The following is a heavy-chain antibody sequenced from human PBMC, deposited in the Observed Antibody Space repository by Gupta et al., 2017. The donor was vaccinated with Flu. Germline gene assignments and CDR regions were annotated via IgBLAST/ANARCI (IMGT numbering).Heavy chain of an antibody. CDR2: INHTGST. J-gene: IGHJ4*02. CDR3: ANTIDYGDYWGPPPSLD. V-gene: IGHV4-34*01. D-gene: IGHD4-17*01. Sequence: QVQLQQWGPGLLKPSETLSLTCAVYNGSVRDFYWTWIRQPPGKGLEWIGEINHTGSTNYNPSLKSRVTLSVDTSKNQFSLEMSSVTAADTAVYYCANTIDYGDYWGPPPSLDWGQGTLVTVSS. CDR1: NGSVRDFY.